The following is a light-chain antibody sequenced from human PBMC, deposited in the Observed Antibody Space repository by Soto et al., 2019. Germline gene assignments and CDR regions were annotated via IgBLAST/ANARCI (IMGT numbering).Light chain of an antibody. J-gene: IGKJ1*01. CDR1: QSISTY. CDR3: QHYNSDSEA. Sequence: DIQMTQSPSTLSASVGDRGAIACRASQSISTYLAWYQQKPGKAPKLLIYKASSLESGVPSRFSGSGSGAEFTLTISSLQPDDFATYYCQHYNSDSEAFGQGTKVDI. V-gene: IGKV1-5*03. CDR2: KAS.